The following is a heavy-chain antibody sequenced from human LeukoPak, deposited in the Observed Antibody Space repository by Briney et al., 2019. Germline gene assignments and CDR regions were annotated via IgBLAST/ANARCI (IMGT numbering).Heavy chain of an antibody. CDR2: INTDGTVA. D-gene: IGHD6-19*01. J-gene: IGHJ4*02. CDR1: GFTFSKYW. CDR3: ATKQWLAPPPDS. V-gene: IGHV3-74*01. Sequence: GGPLRLSCAASGFTFSKYWMLWVRQAPGKGLESVSRINTDGTVATYADSVKGRFTVSRDNADNTMFLQMNSVRDEDTAVYYCATKQWLAPPPDSWGQGTPVTVPS.